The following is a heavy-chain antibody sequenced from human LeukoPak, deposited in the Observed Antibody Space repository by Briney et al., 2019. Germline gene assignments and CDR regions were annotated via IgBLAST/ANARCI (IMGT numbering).Heavy chain of an antibody. Sequence: SVKVSCKASGGTFSSYAISWVRQAPGQGLEWMGRIIPIFGTATYAQKFQGRVTITTDESTSTAYMELSSLRSEDTAVYYCARAGYCSGGSCYYPDWGQGTLVTVSS. V-gene: IGHV1-69*05. D-gene: IGHD2-15*01. J-gene: IGHJ4*02. CDR3: ARAGYCSGGSCYYPD. CDR2: IIPIFGTA. CDR1: GGTFSSYA.